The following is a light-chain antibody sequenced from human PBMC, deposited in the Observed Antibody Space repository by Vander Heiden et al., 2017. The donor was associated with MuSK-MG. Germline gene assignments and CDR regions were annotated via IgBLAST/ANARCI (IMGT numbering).Light chain of an antibody. J-gene: IGKJ4*01. V-gene: IGKV3-20*01. Sequence: ELVLTQSPGILSLSPGAGATLSCRATQSLDNKYLAWLQQRPGQVPRRLIDGAANRAKGVPDRFSGSGSGTDFTLTISRLEPEDFAVYYCQQDESLPLSLGGGTKVEIK. CDR1: QSLDNKY. CDR3: QQDESLPLS. CDR2: GAA.